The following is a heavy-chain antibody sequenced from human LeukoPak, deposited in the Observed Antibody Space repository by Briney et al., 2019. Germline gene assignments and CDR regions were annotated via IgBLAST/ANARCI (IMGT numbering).Heavy chain of an antibody. J-gene: IGHJ4*02. CDR2: IKHSGST. Sequence: SETLSLTCAVYGGSFSGYYWSWIRQPPGKGLEWIGKIKHSGSTNYNPSLKSRVTISVDTSKNQFSLKLSSVTAADTAVYYCARGPDYYDSSGGDYWGQGTLVTVSS. D-gene: IGHD3-22*01. CDR3: ARGPDYYDSSGGDY. CDR1: GGSFSGYY. V-gene: IGHV4-34*01.